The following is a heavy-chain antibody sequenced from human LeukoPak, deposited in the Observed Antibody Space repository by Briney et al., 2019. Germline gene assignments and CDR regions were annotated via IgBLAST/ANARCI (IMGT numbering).Heavy chain of an antibody. V-gene: IGHV1-18*04. J-gene: IGHJ4*02. CDR1: GYTFTGYY. Sequence: ASVKVSCKASGYTFTGYYMHWVRQAPGQGLEWMGWISAYNGNTNYAQKLQGRVTMTTDTSTSTAYMELRSLRSDDTAVYYCARVEYYDSSGYASWGQGTLVTVSS. CDR3: ARVEYYDSSGYAS. D-gene: IGHD3-22*01. CDR2: ISAYNGNT.